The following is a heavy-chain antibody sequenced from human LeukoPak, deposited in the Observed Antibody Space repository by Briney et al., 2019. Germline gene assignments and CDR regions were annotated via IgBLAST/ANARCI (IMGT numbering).Heavy chain of an antibody. V-gene: IGHV5-51*01. CDR3: ARLYCDSAACATSLEFWRHWFDP. D-gene: IGHD3-3*01. CDR2: IFPQNSDM. CDR1: GYHFDGYW. J-gene: IGHJ5*02. Sequence: GESLKISCRGSGYHFDGYWVVWGRQVPGKGLEWMGIIFPQNSDMKYSSAFEGHVTMSVDKSVSTAYLQWSSLKASDTAMYYCARLYCDSAACATSLEFWRHWFDPWGQGTLVTVSS.